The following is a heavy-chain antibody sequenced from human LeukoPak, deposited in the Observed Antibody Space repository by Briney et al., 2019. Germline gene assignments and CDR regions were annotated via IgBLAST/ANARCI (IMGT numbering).Heavy chain of an antibody. CDR1: GGTFISYA. J-gene: IGHJ5*02. CDR2: IIPIFATA. V-gene: IGHV1-69*13. CDR3: ARTKPILTGYSSQPRDNWFDP. D-gene: IGHD3-9*01. Sequence: SVKVSCKASGGTFISYAFSWVRQAPGQGLELVGGIIPIFATANYAQKFQGRVTITADESTSTAYMELSSLRSEDTAVYYCARTKPILTGYSSQPRDNWFDPWGQGTLVTVSS.